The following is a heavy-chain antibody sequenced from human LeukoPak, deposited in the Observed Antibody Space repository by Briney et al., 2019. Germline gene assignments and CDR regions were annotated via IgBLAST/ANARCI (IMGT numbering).Heavy chain of an antibody. Sequence: PSETLSLTCTVSGGSISANNWSWIRQPPGKGLEWIGYIYSSGSTNYNPSLKSRVTISVDTSKKQFSLKLSSVTAADTAVYYCARLGNSWDLDYWGQGTLVTVSS. J-gene: IGHJ4*02. D-gene: IGHD6-13*01. CDR1: GGSISANN. CDR3: ARLGNSWDLDY. CDR2: IYSSGST. V-gene: IGHV4-59*08.